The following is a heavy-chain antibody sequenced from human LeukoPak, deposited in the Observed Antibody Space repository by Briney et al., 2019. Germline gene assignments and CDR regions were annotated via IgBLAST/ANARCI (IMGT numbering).Heavy chain of an antibody. CDR2: IYTSGST. D-gene: IGHD4-17*01. CDR1: GGSISSGSYY. CDR3: ARVLDYGDYAWFDP. V-gene: IGHV4-61*02. J-gene: IGHJ5*02. Sequence: SQTLSLTCTVSGGSISSGSYYWSWIRQPAGKGLEWIGRIYTSGSTNYNPSLKSRVTISVDTSKNQFSLKLSSVTAADTAVYYCARVLDYGDYAWFDPWGQGTLATVSS.